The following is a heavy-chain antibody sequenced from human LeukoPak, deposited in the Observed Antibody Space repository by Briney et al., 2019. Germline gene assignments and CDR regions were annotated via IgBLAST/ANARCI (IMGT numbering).Heavy chain of an antibody. J-gene: IGHJ4*02. CDR2: IYPGDSGT. Sequence: HGESLKISCKGSGYSFTSYWIGWVRQMPGKGLEWMGIIYPGDSGTRYSPSFQGQVTISADKSISTAYLQWSSLKASDTAMYYCARLPLGYCSGGSCYPFDYWGQGTLVTVSS. CDR1: GYSFTSYW. V-gene: IGHV5-51*01. D-gene: IGHD2-15*01. CDR3: ARLPLGYCSGGSCYPFDY.